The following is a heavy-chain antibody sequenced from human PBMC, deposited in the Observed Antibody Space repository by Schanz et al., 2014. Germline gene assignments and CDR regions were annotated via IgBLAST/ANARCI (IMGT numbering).Heavy chain of an antibody. D-gene: IGHD3-10*01. CDR2: IRSDNNYI. Sequence: EVQLVKSGGSVVQPGRSLRLSCAASGFSFNNYGLNWVRQAPGKGLEWVSYIRSDNNYIYYADSVKGRFTISRDNAKNSLFLQMNSLTAEDTAVYYCVREDMVRGIRAFDIWGQGTMVTVSS. J-gene: IGHJ3*02. CDR3: VREDMVRGIRAFDI. V-gene: IGHV3-21*01. CDR1: GFSFNNYG.